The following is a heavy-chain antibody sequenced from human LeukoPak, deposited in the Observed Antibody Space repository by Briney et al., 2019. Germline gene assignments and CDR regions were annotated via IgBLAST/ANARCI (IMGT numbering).Heavy chain of an antibody. D-gene: IGHD2-21*01. CDR3: ARGLTGLGYAFDI. CDR1: GGTFSSYA. CDR2: ISAYNGNT. Sequence: ASVKVSCKASGGTFSSYAISWVRQAPGQGLEWMGWISAYNGNTNYAQKLQGRVTMTTDTSTSTAYMELRSLRSDDTAVYYCARGLTGLGYAFDIWGQGTMVTVSS. J-gene: IGHJ3*02. V-gene: IGHV1-18*01.